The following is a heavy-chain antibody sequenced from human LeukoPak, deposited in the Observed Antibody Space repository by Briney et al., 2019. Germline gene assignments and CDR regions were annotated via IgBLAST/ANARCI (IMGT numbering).Heavy chain of an antibody. D-gene: IGHD1/OR15-1a*01. CDR2: ISYDGNNK. CDR3: ARDPAAGSTWNNGMDV. Sequence: PGGSLRLSCAASGFTFLTYAMHWVRQAPGQGLDWVAVISYDGNNKYYADSVKGRFTISRDDSKSTLYLQMNSLRTEDTAVYYCARDPAAGSTWNNGMDVWGQGTTVAVSS. CDR1: GFTFLTYA. V-gene: IGHV3-30-3*01. J-gene: IGHJ6*02.